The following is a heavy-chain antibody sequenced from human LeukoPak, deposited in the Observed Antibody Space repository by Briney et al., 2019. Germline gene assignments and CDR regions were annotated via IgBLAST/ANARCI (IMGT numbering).Heavy chain of an antibody. CDR3: ARDTGGVAYFDY. J-gene: IGHJ4*02. V-gene: IGHV4-38-2*02. Sequence: SETLSLTCTVSGYSISSGYYWGWIRQPPGEGLEWIGSIYHSGSTSYNPSLESRVTISVDTSKNQFSLKLSSVTAADTAVYYCARDTGGVAYFDYWGQGTLVTVSS. CDR1: GYSISSGYY. CDR2: IYHSGST. D-gene: IGHD3-3*01.